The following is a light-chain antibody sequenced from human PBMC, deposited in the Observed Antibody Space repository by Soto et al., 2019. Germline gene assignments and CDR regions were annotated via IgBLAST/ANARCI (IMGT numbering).Light chain of an antibody. CDR2: DAS. Sequence: ETVLTQSPATLSLSPGERATLSCRASQSVSYYLNWYQQKPGQAPRLLIYDASNRATGIPARFSGSGSGTDFTLTIGSLEPEDFAVYYCQQRSDWPWTFGQGTKVEIK. CDR1: QSVSYY. CDR3: QQRSDWPWT. J-gene: IGKJ1*01. V-gene: IGKV3-11*01.